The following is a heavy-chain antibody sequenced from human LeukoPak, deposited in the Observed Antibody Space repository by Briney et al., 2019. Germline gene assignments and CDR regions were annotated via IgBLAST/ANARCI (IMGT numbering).Heavy chain of an antibody. J-gene: IGHJ3*02. CDR1: GYTLTDLS. Sequence: GASVKASCKVSGYTLTDLSMHWVRQTPGSGPEWMGGFDPEAGETVYAQKFQGRVTMTDDTSTDTAYMELSSLRSEDTAVYYCAADSRRSSGWFLPDRFDIWGQGTKVTVSS. D-gene: IGHD6-19*01. CDR2: FDPEAGET. V-gene: IGHV1-24*01. CDR3: AADSRRSSGWFLPDRFDI.